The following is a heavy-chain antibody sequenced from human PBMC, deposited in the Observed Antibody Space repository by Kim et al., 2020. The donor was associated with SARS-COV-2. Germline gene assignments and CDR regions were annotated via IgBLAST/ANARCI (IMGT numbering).Heavy chain of an antibody. CDR1: GFAFSDHW. J-gene: IGHJ4*02. CDR3: ARGRRDGYTQDY. Sequence: GGSLRLSCAVSGFAFSDHWIHWVRQAPGKGLVWVARINRDGRTTNYVDSVKGRITISRDDAKNMVYLQMNSLRAEDTGVYYCARGRRDGYTQDYWSQGTLVTVSS. D-gene: IGHD5-18*01. CDR2: INRDGRTT. V-gene: IGHV3-74*01.